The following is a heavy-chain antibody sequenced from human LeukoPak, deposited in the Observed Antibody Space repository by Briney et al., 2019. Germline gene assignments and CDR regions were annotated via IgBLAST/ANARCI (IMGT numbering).Heavy chain of an antibody. J-gene: IGHJ4*02. CDR1: GFTFSSYA. V-gene: IGHV3-23*01. D-gene: IGHD3-16*01. CDR3: AKEGVERGTGKTLFDY. Sequence: GGSLRLSCAASGFTFSSYAMSWVRQAPGKGLEWVSAISGSGGSTYYADSVKGRFTISRDNSKNTLYLQMNSLGAEDTAVYYCAKEGVERGTGKTLFDYWGQGTLVTVSS. CDR2: ISGSGGST.